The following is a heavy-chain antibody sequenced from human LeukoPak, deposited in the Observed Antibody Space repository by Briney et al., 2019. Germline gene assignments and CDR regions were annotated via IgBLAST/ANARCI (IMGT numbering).Heavy chain of an antibody. Sequence: SETLSLTCTVSGGSISSSTYYWGWIRQPPGKGLEWIGGIHYSGSTHYNPSLKSRVTMSIDTSKNQLSLKLNSVTAADTAVYYCARSGGSSSGSLGLWYSDIWGQGTMVTVSS. CDR2: IHYSGST. CDR1: GGSISSSTYY. D-gene: IGHD6-19*01. V-gene: IGHV4-39*07. J-gene: IGHJ3*02. CDR3: ARSGGSSSGSLGLWYSDI.